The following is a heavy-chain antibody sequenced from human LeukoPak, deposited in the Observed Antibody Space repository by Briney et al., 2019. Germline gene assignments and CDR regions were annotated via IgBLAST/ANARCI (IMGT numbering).Heavy chain of an antibody. CDR3: ARGPGAFDI. CDR1: GFTVSSNY. J-gene: IGHJ3*02. Sequence: VGSLRLSCAASGFTVSSNYMSWVRQAPGKGLEWVSVIYSGGSTYSADSVQARFTISRDNYRNTLSLQMNSLRAEATAVYYCARGPGAFDIWGQGTMVTVSS. V-gene: IGHV3-53*01. CDR2: IYSGGST.